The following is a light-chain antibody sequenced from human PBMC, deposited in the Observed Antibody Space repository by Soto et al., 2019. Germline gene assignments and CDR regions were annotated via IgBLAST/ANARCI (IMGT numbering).Light chain of an antibody. V-gene: IGKV3-15*01. CDR2: GAS. CDR1: QSVSSN. J-gene: IGKJ2*01. Sequence: EIVMTQSPATLSVSPGERATLSCRASQSVSSNLAWYQQKPGQAPRLLIYGASIRATGIPARFSGSGSGTEFTHTISSLQSEDFAVYYCQQFNNWPRTFGQGTRLEI. CDR3: QQFNNWPRT.